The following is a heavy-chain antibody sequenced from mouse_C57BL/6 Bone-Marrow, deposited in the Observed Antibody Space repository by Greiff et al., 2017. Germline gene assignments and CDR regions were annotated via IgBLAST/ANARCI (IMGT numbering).Heavy chain of an antibody. J-gene: IGHJ4*01. Sequence: VQLQQSGAELTRPGASVKLSCKASGYTFTSYGISWVKQRTGQGLEWIGDIYPRSGNTYYNEKFKGKATLTAAKSSSTAYMELRSMTSADSAVYFCARDYFSNYLGYWGQGSSVTVSS. V-gene: IGHV1-81*01. CDR1: GYTFTSYG. D-gene: IGHD2-5*01. CDR3: ARDYFSNYLGY. CDR2: IYPRSGNT.